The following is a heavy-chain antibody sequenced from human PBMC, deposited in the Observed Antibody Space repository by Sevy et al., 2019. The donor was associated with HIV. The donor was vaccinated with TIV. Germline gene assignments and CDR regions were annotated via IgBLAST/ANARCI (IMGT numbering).Heavy chain of an antibody. J-gene: IGHJ4*02. CDR2: IRSKDYGGAT. V-gene: IGHV3-49*03. CDR1: GFTFGDYA. CDR3: TRGYYYDSSGYSDY. Sequence: GGSLRLSCTGSGFTFGDYAMSWFRQAPGMGLEWVGFIRSKDYGGATEYAAFGKVRFTMSRDNSKSTADLQMISLKTEAADVYYWTRGYYYDSSGYSDYWGQGTLVTVSS. D-gene: IGHD3-22*01.